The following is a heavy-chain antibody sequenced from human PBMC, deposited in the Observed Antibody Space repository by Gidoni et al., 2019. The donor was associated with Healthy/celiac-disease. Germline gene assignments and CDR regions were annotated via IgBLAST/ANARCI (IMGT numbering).Heavy chain of an antibody. CDR2: IYPGDSDT. D-gene: IGHD6-19*01. Sequence: EVQLVQSGAEVKKPGESLKISCKGSGYSFTSYWIGWVRQMPGKGLEWMGIIYPGDSDTRYSPSFQGQVTISADKSISTAYLQWSSLKASDTAMYYCARLDSSGWEHNQYYYYGMDVWGQGTTVTVSS. CDR3: ARLDSSGWEHNQYYYYGMDV. V-gene: IGHV5-51*01. CDR1: GYSFTSYW. J-gene: IGHJ6*02.